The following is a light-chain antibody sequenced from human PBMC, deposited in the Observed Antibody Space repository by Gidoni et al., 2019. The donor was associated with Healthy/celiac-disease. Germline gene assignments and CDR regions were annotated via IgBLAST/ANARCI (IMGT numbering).Light chain of an antibody. V-gene: IGKV1-39*01. J-gene: IGKJ2*01. CDR2: AAS. CDR3: QQSYSTPQT. Sequence: DIKMTQSPSSLSASVGDRVTITCRASQSISSYLNWYQQKPGKAPKLLIYAASSLQSGVPSRFSGSGSGTDFTLTISSLQPEDFATYYCQQSYSTPQTFGQXTKLEIK. CDR1: QSISSY.